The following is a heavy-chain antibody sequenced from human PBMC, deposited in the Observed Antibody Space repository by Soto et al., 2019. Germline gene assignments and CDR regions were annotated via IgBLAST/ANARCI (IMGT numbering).Heavy chain of an antibody. V-gene: IGHV4-4*02. CDR3: ARIGKQWLVRYYYYYMDV. D-gene: IGHD6-19*01. CDR2: IYHSGST. Sequence: PSETLSLTCAVSSGSISSSNWWSWVRQPPGKGLEWIGEIYHSGSTNYNPSLKSRVTISVDKSKNQFSLKLSSVTAADTAVYYCARIGKQWLVRYYYYYMDVWGKGTTVT. J-gene: IGHJ6*03. CDR1: SGSISSSNW.